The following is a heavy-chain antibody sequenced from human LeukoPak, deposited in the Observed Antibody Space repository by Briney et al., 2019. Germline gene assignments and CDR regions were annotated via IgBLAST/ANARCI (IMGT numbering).Heavy chain of an antibody. CDR3: AKEGDQFRGYLDA. J-gene: IGHJ6*03. Sequence: PGGSLRLSCTASGFMCSRLGMQWVRQAPGEGLEWVAIIWHDGSVEEYADSVKGRFTISRDNSQNTLYLQMNSLRDDDTAVYYCAKEGDQFRGYLDAWGKGTTVTVSS. D-gene: IGHD3-16*01. V-gene: IGHV3-33*06. CDR2: IWHDGSVE. CDR1: GFMCSRLG.